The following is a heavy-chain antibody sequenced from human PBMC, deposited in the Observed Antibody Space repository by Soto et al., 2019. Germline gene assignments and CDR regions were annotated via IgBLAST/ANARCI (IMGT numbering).Heavy chain of an antibody. V-gene: IGHV3-66*01. J-gene: IGHJ3*02. D-gene: IGHD5-12*01. Sequence: GGSLRLSCAASGFTVSSNYMSWVRQAPGKGLEWVSVIYSGGSTYYADSVKGRFTISRDNSKNTLYLQMNSLRAEDTAVYYCERDRRPPFIVATIFPGAFDIWGQGTMVTVSS. CDR3: ERDRRPPFIVATIFPGAFDI. CDR2: IYSGGST. CDR1: GFTVSSNY.